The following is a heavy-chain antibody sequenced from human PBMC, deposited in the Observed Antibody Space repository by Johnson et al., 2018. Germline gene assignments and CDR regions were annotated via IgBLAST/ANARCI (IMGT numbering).Heavy chain of an antibody. CDR2: ISSSSSYI. J-gene: IGHJ1*01. CDR1: GGSISSYY. V-gene: IGHV3-21*01. Sequence: VQLQESGPGLVKPSETLSLTCTVSGGSISSYYWSWILQPPGKGLEWVSAISSSSSYIYYADSVKGRFTISRDNAKNPLYLQMNSLRAEDTAVYYCARSQAVQHWGQGTLVTVSS. CDR3: ARSQAVQH.